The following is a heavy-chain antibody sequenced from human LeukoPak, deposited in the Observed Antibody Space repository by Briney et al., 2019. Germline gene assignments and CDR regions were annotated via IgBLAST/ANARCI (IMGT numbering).Heavy chain of an antibody. CDR3: ARVRRGYYYYGMDV. Sequence: PGGSLRLSCAASGFTFSSYDMLWVRQATGKGLEWVSAIGTAGDTYYPGSVKGRFTISRENAKNSLYLQMNSLRAGDTAVYYCARVRRGYYYYGMDVWGQGTTVTVSS. CDR2: IGTAGDT. CDR1: GFTFSSYD. J-gene: IGHJ6*02. V-gene: IGHV3-13*01.